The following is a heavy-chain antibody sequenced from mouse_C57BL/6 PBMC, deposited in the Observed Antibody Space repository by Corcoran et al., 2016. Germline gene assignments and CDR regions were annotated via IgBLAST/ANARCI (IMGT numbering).Heavy chain of an antibody. D-gene: IGHD2-1*01. V-gene: IGHV1-18*01. CDR3: ARRGVTGPYFDY. CDR1: GYTFTDYN. CDR2: INPNNGGT. J-gene: IGHJ2*01. Sequence: EVQLQQSGPVLVKPGASVKIPCKASGYTFTDYNMDWVKQSHGKSLEWIGDINPNNGGTIYNQKFKGKATLTVDKSSSTAYMELRSLTSEDTAVYYCARRGVTGPYFDYWGQGTTLTVSS.